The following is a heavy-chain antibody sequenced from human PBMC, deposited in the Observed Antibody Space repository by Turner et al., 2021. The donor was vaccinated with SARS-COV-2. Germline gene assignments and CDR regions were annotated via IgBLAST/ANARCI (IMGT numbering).Heavy chain of an antibody. Sequence: EVQLLESGGDLVQPGGSLRISCVASGFTFTSSAMSWVRQAPGRGLEWVSTFTSGGGTHYADSVRGRFTISRDNSKNTLYLQMDNLRAGDTAVYYCAKDGAYGTNWYGASRSWGQGTLVTVS. V-gene: IGHV3-23*01. D-gene: IGHD6-13*01. CDR3: AKDGAYGTNWYGASRS. CDR2: FTSGGGT. J-gene: IGHJ5*02. CDR1: GFTFTSSA.